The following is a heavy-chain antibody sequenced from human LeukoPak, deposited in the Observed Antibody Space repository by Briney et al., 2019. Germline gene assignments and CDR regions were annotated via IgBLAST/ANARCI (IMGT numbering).Heavy chain of an antibody. D-gene: IGHD6-19*01. CDR2: IKQDGSQK. V-gene: IGHV3-7*01. CDR1: GFTFSNYW. J-gene: IGHJ4*02. CDR3: ATIEAVRFHY. Sequence: GGSLRLSCAASGFTFSNYWMNWVRQAPGKGLEYVANIKQDGSQKYYVDSMKGRFTISRDNAKNSLYLQMNSLRPEDTAVYYCATIEAVRFHYWGQGTLVTVSS.